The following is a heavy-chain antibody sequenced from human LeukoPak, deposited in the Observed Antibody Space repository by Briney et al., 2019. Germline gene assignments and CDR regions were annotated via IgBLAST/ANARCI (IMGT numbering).Heavy chain of an antibody. CDR1: GGSMTTHH. Sequence: SETLSLTCTVSGGSMTTHHWNWIRQTPGKGLEWIGYVFDSGRTKENPSLKSRVTLSADTSKNQLSLRLSSVTAADTAVYYCTTIKRGNIFVYFDFWGQGILVTVSS. V-gene: IGHV4-59*11. J-gene: IGHJ4*02. D-gene: IGHD5-18*01. CDR2: VFDSGRT. CDR3: TTIKRGNIFVYFDF.